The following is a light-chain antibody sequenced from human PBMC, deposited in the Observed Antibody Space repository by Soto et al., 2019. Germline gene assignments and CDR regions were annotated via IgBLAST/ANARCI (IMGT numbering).Light chain of an antibody. J-gene: IGLJ3*02. CDR1: SSNIGRNY. V-gene: IGLV1-47*01. Sequence: QSVLTQPPSASGTPGQRVTISCSCSSSNIGRNYVYWYQQLPGTAPKLLIYRNNQRPSGVPDRFSGSKSGTSASLAISGLRSEDEADYYCAAWDDSLSGTWVFGGGTKLTVL. CDR2: RNN. CDR3: AAWDDSLSGTWV.